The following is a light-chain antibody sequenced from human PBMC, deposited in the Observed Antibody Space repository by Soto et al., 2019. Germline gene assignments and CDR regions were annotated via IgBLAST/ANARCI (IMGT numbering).Light chain of an antibody. Sequence: EVVLTQSPGTLSLSPGERATLSCRASQSVSSSYLAWYRQKPGQAPRLLIYGASSRATGIPDRFSGSGSGTDFTLTISRLEPEDFALYYCKQYGSSPLTFGGGTKVEIK. V-gene: IGKV3-20*01. CDR1: QSVSSSY. J-gene: IGKJ4*01. CDR2: GAS. CDR3: KQYGSSPLT.